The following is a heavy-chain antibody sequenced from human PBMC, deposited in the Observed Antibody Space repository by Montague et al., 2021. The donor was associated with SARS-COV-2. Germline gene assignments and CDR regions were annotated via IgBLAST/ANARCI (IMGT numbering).Heavy chain of an antibody. V-gene: IGHV4-31*03. Sequence: TLSLTCTVSGDSISSGDYYWTWIRQLPGKGLEWMGYMPYIGSTYYNPSLKSRVTISVDTSQNQFSLKLSSVTAADTAIYYCAKYSGHDRWFDVWGPGTPVTVSS. CDR2: MPYIGST. J-gene: IGHJ5*02. CDR3: AKYSGHDRWFDV. CDR1: GDSISSGDYY. D-gene: IGHD5-12*01.